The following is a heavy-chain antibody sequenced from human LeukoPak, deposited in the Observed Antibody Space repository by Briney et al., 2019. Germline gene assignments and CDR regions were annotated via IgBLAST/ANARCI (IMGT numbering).Heavy chain of an antibody. J-gene: IGHJ4*02. CDR1: GGSISSYY. D-gene: IGHD5-18*01. V-gene: IGHV4-4*07. Sequence: SETLSLTCTVSGGSISSYYWSWIRQPAGKGLEWIGRIYTSGSTNYNPSPKSRVTMSVDTSKNQFSLKLSSVTAADTAVYYCARVNGYSYAVYGYFDYWGQGTLVTVSS. CDR3: ARVNGYSYAVYGYFDY. CDR2: IYTSGST.